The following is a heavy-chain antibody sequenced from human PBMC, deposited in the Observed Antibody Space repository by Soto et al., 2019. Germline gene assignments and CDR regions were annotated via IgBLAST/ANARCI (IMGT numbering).Heavy chain of an antibody. CDR3: AKDWDRYYYYMDV. D-gene: IGHD1-26*01. V-gene: IGHV3-23*01. CDR2: ITGRGGST. J-gene: IGHJ6*03. Sequence: GGPLGPSVEAPGLPFRAIPLSWVGQPPGKGLERVSGITGRGGSTYYADSVKGRFTISRDNAKNTLYLQMNSLRAEDTAVYYCAKDWDRYYYYMDVWGKGTTVTVSS. CDR1: GLPFRAIP.